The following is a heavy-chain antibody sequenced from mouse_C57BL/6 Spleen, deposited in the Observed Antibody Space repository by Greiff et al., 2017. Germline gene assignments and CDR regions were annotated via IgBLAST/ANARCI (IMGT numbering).Heavy chain of an antibody. D-gene: IGHD2-1*01. CDR3: ARGGYGNVRSYFDY. CDR1: GYTFTSYW. V-gene: IGHV1-53*01. J-gene: IGHJ2*01. CDR2: INPGSGGT. Sequence: QVQLQQPGTELVKPGASVKLSCKASGYTFTSYWMHWVKQRPGQGLEWIGNINPGSGGTNYNEKFKSPATLTVDKSSSTAYLQLSSLTSEDSAVXYCARGGYGNVRSYFDYWGQGTTLTVSS.